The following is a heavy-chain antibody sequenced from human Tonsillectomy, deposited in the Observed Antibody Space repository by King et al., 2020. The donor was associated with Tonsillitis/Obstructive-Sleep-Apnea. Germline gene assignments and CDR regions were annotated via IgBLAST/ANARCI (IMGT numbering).Heavy chain of an antibody. J-gene: IGHJ5*02. D-gene: IGHD2-8*02. CDR1: GFTFRSNW. CDR2: IKEDGSEM. V-gene: IGHV3-7*04. Sequence: VQLVESGGGLVQPGGSLTISCAASGFTFRSNWMSWVRQGPGKGLEWVAIIKEDGSEMYYVDSVEGRFTISRDNAKNSLYLQMSSLRAEDTALYYCGRADGVGTSWFDPWGQGTLVTVPS. CDR3: GRADGVGTSWFDP.